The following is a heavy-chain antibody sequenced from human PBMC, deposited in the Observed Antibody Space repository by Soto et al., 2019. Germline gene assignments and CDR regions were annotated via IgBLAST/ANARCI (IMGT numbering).Heavy chain of an antibody. V-gene: IGHV4-31*02. CDR2: IYYSGST. J-gene: IGHJ6*02. D-gene: IGHD1-1*01. CDR1: GGSISSGGYY. Sequence: TLSLTCTVSGGSISSGGYYWSWIRQHPGKGLEWIGYIYYSGSTYYNPSLKSRVTISVDTSKNQFSLKLSSVTAADTAVYYCARDGGTGYYYYGMDAWGQGTTVTVSS. CDR3: ARDGGTGYYYYGMDA.